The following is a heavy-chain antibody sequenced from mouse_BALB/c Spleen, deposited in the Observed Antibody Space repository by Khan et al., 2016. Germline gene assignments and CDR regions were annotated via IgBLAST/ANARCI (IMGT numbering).Heavy chain of an antibody. Sequence: EVQLQESGPSLVKPSQTLSLTCSVTVDSITSDYWNWIRKFPGNKLEYMGYISNSASTYYTPSLNSRLTITRDTSKNQYYLQLIYVTTKDTAAYYCARNDCYSFDYWGQGTTLTVSS. CDR3: ARNDCYSFDY. CDR2: ISNSAST. J-gene: IGHJ2*01. CDR1: VDSITSDY. D-gene: IGHD2-3*01. V-gene: IGHV3-8*02.